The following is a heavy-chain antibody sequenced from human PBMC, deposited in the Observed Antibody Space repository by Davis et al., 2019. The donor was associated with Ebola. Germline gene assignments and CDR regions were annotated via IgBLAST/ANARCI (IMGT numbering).Heavy chain of an antibody. Sequence: PGGSLRLSCGASGFPFSTYGMHWIRQAPGKGLEWVAVIWFDGTNRYYADSVKGRFTISRDNSKNTLYLQMNRLRPEDTAVYFCAREGGTFYYHGMDVWGKGTTVIVSS. CDR3: AREGGTFYYHGMDV. CDR2: IWFDGTNR. CDR1: GFPFSTYG. V-gene: IGHV3-33*01. D-gene: IGHD3-3*02. J-gene: IGHJ6*03.